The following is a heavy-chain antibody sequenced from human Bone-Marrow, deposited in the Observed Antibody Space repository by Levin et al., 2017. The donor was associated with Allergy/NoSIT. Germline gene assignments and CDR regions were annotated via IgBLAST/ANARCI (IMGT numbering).Heavy chain of an antibody. CDR3: ASNSYGSFYYGLDV. CDR2: ISGSGGRI. V-gene: IGHV3-23*01. J-gene: IGHJ6*02. Sequence: KGLEWVSTISGSGGRIDYADSVKGRFTISRDNSKNTLYLQMNSLRAEDTAVYYCASNSYGSFYYGLDVWGQGTTVTVSS. D-gene: IGHD3-10*01.